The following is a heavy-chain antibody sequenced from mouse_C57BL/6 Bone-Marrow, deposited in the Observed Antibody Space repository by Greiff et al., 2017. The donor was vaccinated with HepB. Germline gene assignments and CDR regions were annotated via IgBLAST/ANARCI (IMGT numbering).Heavy chain of an antibody. CDR1: GFTFSDYY. D-gene: IGHD1-1*01. Sequence: EVKLMESGGGLVQPGGSLKLSCAASGFTFSDYYMYWVRQTPEKRLEWVAYISNGGGSTYYPDTVKGRFTISRDNAKNTLYLQMSRLKSEDTAMYYCARHTVVPNYYAMDYWGQGTSVTVSS. CDR3: ARHTVVPNYYAMDY. J-gene: IGHJ4*01. CDR2: ISNGGGST. V-gene: IGHV5-12*01.